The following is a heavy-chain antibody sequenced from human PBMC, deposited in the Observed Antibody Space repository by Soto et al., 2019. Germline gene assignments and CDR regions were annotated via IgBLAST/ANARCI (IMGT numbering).Heavy chain of an antibody. CDR3: AKYLEFTTPYFDY. D-gene: IGHD3-22*01. J-gene: IGHJ4*02. CDR1: GFTFSSYS. Sequence: GGSLRLSCAASGFTFSSYSMNWVRQAPGKGLEWVSSISSSSSYIYYADSVKGRSTISRDNARNSLYLQMNSLRAEDTAVYYCAKYLEFTTPYFDYWGQGALVTVSS. V-gene: IGHV3-21*01. CDR2: ISSSSSYI.